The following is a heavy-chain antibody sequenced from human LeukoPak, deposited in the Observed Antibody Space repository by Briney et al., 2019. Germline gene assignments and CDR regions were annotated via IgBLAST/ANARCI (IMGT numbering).Heavy chain of an antibody. J-gene: IGHJ3*02. CDR2: ISGTGSTI. Sequence: PGGSLRLSCAASGFTVSSNYMSWVRQAPGKGLEWVSYISGTGSTIYYADSVKGRFTISRDNAKNSLYLQMNSLRDEDTAVYYCARVGSFGSGSYAFDIWGQGTMVTVSS. V-gene: IGHV3-48*02. CDR3: ARVGSFGSGSYAFDI. D-gene: IGHD3-10*01. CDR1: GFTVSSNY.